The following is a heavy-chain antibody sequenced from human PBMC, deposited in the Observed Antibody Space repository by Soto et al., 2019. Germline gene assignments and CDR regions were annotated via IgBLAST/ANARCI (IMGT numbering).Heavy chain of an antibody. CDR2: ISGSGGST. V-gene: IGHV3-23*01. J-gene: IGHJ6*02. D-gene: IGHD4-17*01. Sequence: GGSLRLSCAASGFTFSSYAMSWVRQAPGKGLEWVSAISGSGGSTYYADSVKGRFTISRDNSKNTLYLQMNSLRAEDTAVYYCAKDDYGGKPAGYYGMDVWGQGTTVTVSS. CDR3: AKDDYGGKPAGYYGMDV. CDR1: GFTFSSYA.